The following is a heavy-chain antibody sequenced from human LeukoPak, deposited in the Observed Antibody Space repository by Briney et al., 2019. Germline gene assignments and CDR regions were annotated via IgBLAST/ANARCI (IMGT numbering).Heavy chain of an antibody. Sequence: ASVKVSCKASGYTFTGYYMHWVRRAPGQGLEWMGWINPNSGGTNYAQKFQGWVTMTRDTSISTAYMELSRLRSDDTAVYYCARVVGRHCSGGSCYSLSYWGQGTLVTVSS. CDR2: INPNSGGT. J-gene: IGHJ4*02. CDR3: ARVVGRHCSGGSCYSLSY. CDR1: GYTFTGYY. D-gene: IGHD2-15*01. V-gene: IGHV1-2*04.